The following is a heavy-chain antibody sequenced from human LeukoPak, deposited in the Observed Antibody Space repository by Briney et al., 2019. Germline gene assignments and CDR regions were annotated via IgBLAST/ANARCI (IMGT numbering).Heavy chain of an antibody. CDR1: GVSFTSDY. CDR2: INTNGRT. Sequence: PSETLSLTCTVSGVSFTSDYWSWIRQPPGKGLEWIGHINTNGRTDYNPSLRSRLTFSVDTSRDQFSLKLSSVTAADTAMYYCATSYYYNVAPFDLWGQGTLVTVSS. J-gene: IGHJ4*02. D-gene: IGHD1-26*01. V-gene: IGHV4-4*09. CDR3: ATSYYYNVAPFDL.